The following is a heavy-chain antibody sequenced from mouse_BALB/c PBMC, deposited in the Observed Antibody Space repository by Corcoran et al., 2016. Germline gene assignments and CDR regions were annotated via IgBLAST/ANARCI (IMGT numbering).Heavy chain of an antibody. CDR1: GYTVPSYV. Sequence: EVQLQQSGPELVKPGASVKMSCKASGYTVPSYVMHWVKQKPGQGLEWIGYINPYNDGTKYNEKFKGKATLTSDKSSSTAYMELSSLTSEDSAVYYCTRLYPGIAMDYWGQGTSVTVSS. CDR3: TRLYPGIAMDY. V-gene: IGHV1S136*01. CDR2: INPYNDGT. J-gene: IGHJ4*01.